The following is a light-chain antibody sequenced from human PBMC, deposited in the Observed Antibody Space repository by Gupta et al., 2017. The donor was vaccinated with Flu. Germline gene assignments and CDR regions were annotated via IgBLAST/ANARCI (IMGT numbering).Light chain of an antibody. Sequence: SLLTQPPSPSQTPGHRFTISSSGSSSNIGSNNVNWYQQLPGTAPKLLIYINNQRPSGVPERFSGSKSGTSATLAISGLQAEDEADYYCAAWDDSRNGWVFGGGTKLTVL. CDR2: INN. CDR1: SSNIGSNN. V-gene: IGLV1-44*01. CDR3: AAWDDSRNGWV. J-gene: IGLJ3*02.